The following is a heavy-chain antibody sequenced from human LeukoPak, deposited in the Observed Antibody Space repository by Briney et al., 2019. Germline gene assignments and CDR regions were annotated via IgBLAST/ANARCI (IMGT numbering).Heavy chain of an antibody. V-gene: IGHV4-39*01. CDR3: ARQGPYYDFWSGLSYYYYYMDV. Sequence: SETLSLTCTVSGGSISSSSYYWGWIRQPPGKGLEWIGSIYYSGSTYYNPSLKSRVTISVDTSKNQFSLKLSSVTAADTAVYYCARQGPYYDFWSGLSYYYYYMDVWGKGTTVTVSS. CDR1: GGSISSSSYY. D-gene: IGHD3-3*01. CDR2: IYYSGST. J-gene: IGHJ6*03.